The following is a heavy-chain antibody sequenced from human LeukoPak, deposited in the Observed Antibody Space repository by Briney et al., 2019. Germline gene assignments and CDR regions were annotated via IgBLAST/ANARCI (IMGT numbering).Heavy chain of an antibody. CDR3: ARAGARGPFDY. V-gene: IGHV4-34*01. J-gene: IGHJ4*02. Sequence: SETLSLTCAVYGGSFSGYYWSWIRQPPGKGLEWIGEINHSGSTNYNPSLKSRVTISVDTSKNQFSLKLSSVTAADTAVYYCARAGARGPFDYWGQGTLVTVSS. CDR2: INHSGST. D-gene: IGHD3-10*01. CDR1: GGSFSGYY.